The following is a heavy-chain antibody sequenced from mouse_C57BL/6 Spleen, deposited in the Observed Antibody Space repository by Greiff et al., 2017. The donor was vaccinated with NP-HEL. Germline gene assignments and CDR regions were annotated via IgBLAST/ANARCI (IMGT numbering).Heavy chain of an antibody. J-gene: IGHJ3*01. V-gene: IGHV3-6*01. D-gene: IGHD2-2*01. CDR2: ISYDGSN. Sequence: ESGPGLVKPSQSLSLTCSVTGYSITSGYYWNWIRQFPGNKLEWMGYISYDGSNNYNPSLKNRISITRDTSKNQFFLKLNSVTTEDTATYYCAREDYGYAGFAYWGQGTLVTVSA. CDR1: GYSITSGYY. CDR3: AREDYGYAGFAY.